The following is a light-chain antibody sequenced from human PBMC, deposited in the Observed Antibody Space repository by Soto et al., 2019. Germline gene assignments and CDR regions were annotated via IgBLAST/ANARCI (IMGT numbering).Light chain of an antibody. Sequence: EIVLTQSPGTLSLSPGERATLSCRASQTITTLAWYQRKPGQAPRLLIYRVSSRATGVPDRFSGSGSGTDYTLTISRLQSEDFAVYYCQQYDKWPRTFGQGIKVDIK. CDR2: RVS. CDR1: QTITT. V-gene: IGKV3-20*01. CDR3: QQYDKWPRT. J-gene: IGKJ1*01.